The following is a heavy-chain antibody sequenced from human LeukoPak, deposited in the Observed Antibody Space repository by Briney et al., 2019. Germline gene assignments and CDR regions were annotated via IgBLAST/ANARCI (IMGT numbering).Heavy chain of an antibody. CDR1: GFTLRSYA. V-gene: IGHV3-23*01. CDR3: ARPLSGTTDFDY. D-gene: IGHD1-20*01. CDR2: ISGSGGST. Sequence: GGSLRLSCAASGFTLRSYAMSWVRQAPGKGLEWVSGISGSGGSTYYADSVKGRFTISRDNAKKSLYLQMNSLRAEDTAVYYCARPLSGTTDFDYWGQGTLVTVSS. J-gene: IGHJ4*02.